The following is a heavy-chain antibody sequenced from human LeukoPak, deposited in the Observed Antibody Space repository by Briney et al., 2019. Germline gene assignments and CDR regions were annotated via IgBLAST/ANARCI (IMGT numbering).Heavy chain of an antibody. CDR3: ARHNRVVGFLEWSPNDAFDI. V-gene: IGHV4-39*01. CDR1: GGSISSSSYY. Sequence: PSETLSLTCIVSGGSISSSSYYWGWIRQPPGKGLEWIGSIYYSGSTYYNPSLKSRVTISVDTSKNQFSLKLSSVTAADTAVYYCARHNRVVGFLEWSPNDAFDIWGQGTMVTVSS. D-gene: IGHD3-3*01. J-gene: IGHJ3*02. CDR2: IYYSGST.